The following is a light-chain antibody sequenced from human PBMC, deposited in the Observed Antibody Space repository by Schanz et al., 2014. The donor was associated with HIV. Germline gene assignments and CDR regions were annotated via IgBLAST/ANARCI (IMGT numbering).Light chain of an antibody. CDR1: TSDIGASFD. CDR2: GND. J-gene: IGLJ2*01. CDR3: AAWDDSLNGVV. Sequence: QSVLTQPPSVSGAPGQRVTISCTANTSDIGASFDVHWYQLLPGTAPKLLIYGNDNHPSGVPDRFSGSKSGTSASLAISGLQSADEAEYYCAAWDDSLNGVVFGGGTKLTVL. V-gene: IGLV1-40*01.